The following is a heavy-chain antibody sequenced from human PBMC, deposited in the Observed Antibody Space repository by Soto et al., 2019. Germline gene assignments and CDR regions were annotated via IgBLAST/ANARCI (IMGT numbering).Heavy chain of an antibody. CDR1: GYSFTSYW. D-gene: IGHD2-8*01. J-gene: IGHJ6*02. CDR2: IDPSDSYT. V-gene: IGHV5-10-1*01. CDR3: AREAGGTRTMDV. Sequence: LKISCKGSGYSFTSYWISWVRQMPGKGLEWMGRIDPSDSYTNYSPSFQGHVTISADKSISTAYLQWSSLKASDTAMYYCAREAGGTRTMDVWGQGTTVTVSS.